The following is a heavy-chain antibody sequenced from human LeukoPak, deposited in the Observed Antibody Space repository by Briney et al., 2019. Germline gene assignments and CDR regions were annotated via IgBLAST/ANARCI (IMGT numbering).Heavy chain of an antibody. CDR3: ARDLLGYNYHYMDV. D-gene: IGHD3-22*01. CDR2: LSGSGGST. J-gene: IGHJ6*03. Sequence: GGSLRLSCAASGFTFSNYGMSWVRQAPGKGLEWVSTLSGSGGSTYYADSVKGRFTISRDNAKNSLYLQMNSLRAEDTAVYYCARDLLGYNYHYMDVWGKGTTVTVSS. CDR1: GFTFSNYG. V-gene: IGHV3-23*01.